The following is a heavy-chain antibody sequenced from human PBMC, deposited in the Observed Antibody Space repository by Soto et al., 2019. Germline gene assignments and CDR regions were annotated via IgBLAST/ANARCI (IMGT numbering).Heavy chain of an antibody. D-gene: IGHD2-15*01. CDR1: GYSFTSYW. CDR3: ASQGQEEYQVAATNYYFDY. V-gene: IGHV5-51*01. CDR2: IYPGDSDT. J-gene: IGHJ4*02. Sequence: GESLKISCKGSGYSFTSYWIGRVRQMPGKGLEWMGIIYPGDSDTRYSPSFQGQVTISADKSISTAYLQWSSLKASDTAMYYCASQGQEEYQVAATNYYFDYWGQGTLVTVSS.